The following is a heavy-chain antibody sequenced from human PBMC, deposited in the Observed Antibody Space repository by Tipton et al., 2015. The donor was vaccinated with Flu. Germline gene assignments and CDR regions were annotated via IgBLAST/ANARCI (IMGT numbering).Heavy chain of an antibody. D-gene: IGHD5-12*01. CDR1: GDSISSGGYY. Sequence: TLSLTCTVSGDSISSGGYYWNWIRQLPGKGLEWIGYIYYTGSTYYNPSLKSRVNISVDTSNNQFSLRLTSLTAADTAVYFCARNVGYDHVDYWGQGTLVTVSS. CDR3: ARNVGYDHVDY. CDR2: IYYTGST. J-gene: IGHJ4*02. V-gene: IGHV4-31*03.